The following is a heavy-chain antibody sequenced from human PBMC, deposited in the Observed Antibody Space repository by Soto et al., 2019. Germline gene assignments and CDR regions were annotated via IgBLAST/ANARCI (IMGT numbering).Heavy chain of an antibody. D-gene: IGHD3-22*01. CDR2: IYYSGST. J-gene: IGHJ4*02. CDR3: ARGVRPNYFDY. V-gene: IGHV4-31*03. CDR1: GGSISSGGYY. Sequence: SETLSLTCTVSGGSISSGGYYWSWIRQHPGKGLEWIGYIYYSGSTYYNPSLKSRVTISVDTSKNQFSLKLSSVTAADTAVYYCARGVRPNYFDYWGQGTLVTVSS.